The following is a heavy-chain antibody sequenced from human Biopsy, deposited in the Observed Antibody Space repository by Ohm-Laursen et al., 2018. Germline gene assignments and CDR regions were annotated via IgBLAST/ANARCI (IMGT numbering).Heavy chain of an antibody. CDR2: IYYSGST. J-gene: IGHJ4*02. CDR3: ARVGVGAPSIDYFDS. Sequence: TLSFTCTVSGGSIYNFFWSWIRQPPGKGLEWIGYIYYSGSTNYNPSLKSRVTISVDRSKNHFSLELSSVTAEDTAVYYCARVGVGAPSIDYFDSWGQGTLVTVSS. V-gene: IGHV4-59*01. CDR1: GGSIYNFF. D-gene: IGHD1-26*01.